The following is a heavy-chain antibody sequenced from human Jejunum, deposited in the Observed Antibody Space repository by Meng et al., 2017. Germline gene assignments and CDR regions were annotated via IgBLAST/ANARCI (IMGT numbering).Heavy chain of an antibody. CDR2: ISRSGRA. CDR1: GGAVSTTDW. CDR3: ARDPRTNWASRFFDN. J-gene: IGHJ4*02. Sequence: QAQRQVSGPGLGRPSGTLSLTCAVSGGAVSTTDWWSWVRQPPGKGLEWIGEISRSGRANYNPSLKGRVTISLDRSMNLFSLKLDSVTAADAAVYYCARDPRTNWASRFFDNWGQGTLVTVSS. D-gene: IGHD1/OR15-1a*01. V-gene: IGHV4-4*02.